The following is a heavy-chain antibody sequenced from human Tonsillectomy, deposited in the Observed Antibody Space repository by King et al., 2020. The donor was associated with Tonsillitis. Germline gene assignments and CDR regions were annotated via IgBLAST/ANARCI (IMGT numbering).Heavy chain of an antibody. CDR1: GFTFSSYA. J-gene: IGHJ4*02. CDR2: ISGSGGST. CDR3: AKGPQPNWGGDCVDDYFDY. V-gene: IGHV3-23*04. D-gene: IGHD2-21*02. Sequence: VQLVESGGGLVQPGGSLRLSCAASGFTFSSYAMSWVRQAPGKGLEWVSAISGSGGSTYYADSVKGRFTISRDNSKNTLYLQMNSLRAEDTAVYYCAKGPQPNWGGDCVDDYFDYWGQGTLVTVSS.